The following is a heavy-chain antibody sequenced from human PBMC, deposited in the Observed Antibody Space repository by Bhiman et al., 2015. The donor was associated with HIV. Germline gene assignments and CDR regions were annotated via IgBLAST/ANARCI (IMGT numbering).Heavy chain of an antibody. J-gene: IGHJ3*02. V-gene: IGHV3-21*01. D-gene: IGHD6-19*01. CDR3: AGWYFYDDAFDI. Sequence: EVQLVESGGGLVKPGGSLRLSCAASGFTFSSYSMNWVRQAPGKGLEWVSSISSSSSYIYYADSVKGRFTISRDNSKNTLYLQMNSLRAEDMAVYFCAGWYFYDDAFDIWGQGTMVIVSS. CDR1: GFTFSSYS. CDR2: ISSSSSYI.